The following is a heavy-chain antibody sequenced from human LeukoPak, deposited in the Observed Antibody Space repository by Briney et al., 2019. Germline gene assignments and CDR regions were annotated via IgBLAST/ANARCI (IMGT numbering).Heavy chain of an antibody. CDR2: INPNSGGT. CDR3: ARSVAGNDAFDI. CDR1: GYTFTGYY. D-gene: IGHD6-19*01. Sequence: VASVKVSCKASGYTFTGYYMHWVRQAPGQGLEWMGWINPNSGGTNYAQKLQGRVTMTTDTSTSTAYMELRSLRSDDTAVYYCARSVAGNDAFDIWGQGTMVTVSS. J-gene: IGHJ3*02. V-gene: IGHV1-2*02.